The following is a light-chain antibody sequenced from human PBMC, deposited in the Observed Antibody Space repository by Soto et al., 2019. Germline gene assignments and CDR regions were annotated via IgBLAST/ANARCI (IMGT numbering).Light chain of an antibody. CDR2: GNS. J-gene: IGLJ1*01. V-gene: IGLV1-40*01. CDR3: QSYASGLNGRV. CDR1: SSNIGAGYD. Sequence: QSVLTQPPSVSGAPGQRVPISCTGSSSNIGAGYDVHWYQQLPGTAPKLLIYGNSNRPSGVPDRFSGSKSGTSASLAITGFQAEYEADYYCQSYASGLNGRVFGTGTKLTVL.